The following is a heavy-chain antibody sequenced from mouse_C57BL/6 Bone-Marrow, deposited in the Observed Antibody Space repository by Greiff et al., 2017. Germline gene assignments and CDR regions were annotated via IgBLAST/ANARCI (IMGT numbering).Heavy chain of an antibody. Sequence: QVQLQQPGAELVMPGASVKLSCKASGYTFTSYWMHWVKQRPGQGLEWIGELDPSDSYTNYTQKFQGKSTLTVDKSSSTAYMQLSSLTSEDSAVYYCAREGYGVAAYWGQEALVTVSA. CDR3: AREGYGVAAY. V-gene: IGHV1-69*01. J-gene: IGHJ3*01. CDR2: LDPSDSYT. CDR1: GYTFTSYW. D-gene: IGHD2-2*01.